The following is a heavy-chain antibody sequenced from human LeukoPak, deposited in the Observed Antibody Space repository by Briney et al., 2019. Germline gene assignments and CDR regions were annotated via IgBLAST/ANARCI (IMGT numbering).Heavy chain of an antibody. Sequence: PGGSLRLSCAASGFTFSSYWMSWVRQAPGKGLEWVANIKQDGSEKYYVDSVKGRFTIPRDNAKNSLYLQMNSLRAEDTAVYYCARQPPLVVVAATFFDYWGQGTLVTVSS. CDR3: ARQPPLVVVAATFFDY. J-gene: IGHJ4*02. CDR2: IKQDGSEK. V-gene: IGHV3-7*01. CDR1: GFTFSSYW. D-gene: IGHD2-15*01.